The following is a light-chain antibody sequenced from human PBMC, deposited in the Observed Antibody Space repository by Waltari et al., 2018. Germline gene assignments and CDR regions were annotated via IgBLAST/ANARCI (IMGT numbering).Light chain of an antibody. CDR3: VQTIAFPPWT. CDR1: QSLLHSNGSTY. Sequence: DVVMTQTPLSLPITPGEPASISCRSSQSLLHSNGSTYLHWYLQKPGQSPQLLIYGGSNRASGVPDRFSGSGSGTDFTLKISKVEAEDVGGYYCVQTIAFPPWTFGQGTKVEIK. J-gene: IGKJ1*01. V-gene: IGKV2-40*01. CDR2: GGS.